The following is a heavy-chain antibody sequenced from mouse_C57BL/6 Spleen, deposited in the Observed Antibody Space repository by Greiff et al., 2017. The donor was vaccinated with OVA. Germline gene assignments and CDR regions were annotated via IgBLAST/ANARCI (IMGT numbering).Heavy chain of an antibody. J-gene: IGHJ1*03. V-gene: IGHV5-4*01. Sequence: EVKVVESGGGLVKPGGSPKLSCAASGFTFSSYAMSWVRQTPEKRLEWVATISDGGSYTYYPDNVKDRFTISRDNAKNNLYLQMSHLKSEDTAMYYCARDRQFITTVEGYFDVWGTGTTVTVSS. CDR2: ISDGGSYT. CDR3: ARDRQFITTVEGYFDV. D-gene: IGHD1-1*01. CDR1: GFTFSSYA.